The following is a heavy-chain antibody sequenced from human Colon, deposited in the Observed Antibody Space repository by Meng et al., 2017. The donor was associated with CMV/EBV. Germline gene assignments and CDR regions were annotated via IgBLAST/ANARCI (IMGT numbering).Heavy chain of an antibody. CDR3: AKDAIVAPRGCDH. Sequence: ASVKVSCKASGYTFNRYGISWVRQAPGQGLEWLGWISAHNGYTNYARKFQGRVNMTTDTSTSTAYMDLTSLRSDDTAVYYCAKDAIVAPRGCDHWGQGTLVTVSS. D-gene: IGHD5-12*01. CDR2: ISAHNGYT. V-gene: IGHV1-18*01. J-gene: IGHJ4*02. CDR1: GYTFNRYG.